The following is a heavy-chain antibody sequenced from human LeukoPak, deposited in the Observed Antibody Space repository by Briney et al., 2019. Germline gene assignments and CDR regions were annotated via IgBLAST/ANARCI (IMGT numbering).Heavy chain of an antibody. Sequence: PSETLSLTCTVSGGSISSYYWSWIRQPAGKGLEWIGRIYTSGSTNYNPSYNPSLKSRVTMSVDTSKNQFSLKLSSVTTADTAVYYCAREGLTTASRGLDYWGQGTLVTVSS. D-gene: IGHD4-17*01. CDR1: GGSISSYY. CDR3: AREGLTTASRGLDY. V-gene: IGHV4-4*07. J-gene: IGHJ4*02. CDR2: IYTSGST.